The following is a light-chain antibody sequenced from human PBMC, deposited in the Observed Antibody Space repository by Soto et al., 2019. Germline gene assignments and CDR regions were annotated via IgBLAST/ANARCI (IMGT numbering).Light chain of an antibody. CDR2: KAS. CDR3: QHYYSYSEA. CDR1: QTISSW. V-gene: IGKV1-5*03. J-gene: IGKJ1*01. Sequence: DIQMTQSPSTLSGSVGDRVTITCRASQTISSWLAWYQQKPGKAPKLLIYKASTLKSGDPSRFSGSGSETEFTLTLSSLQLDDFATYYCQHYYSYSEAVGEGTKVELK.